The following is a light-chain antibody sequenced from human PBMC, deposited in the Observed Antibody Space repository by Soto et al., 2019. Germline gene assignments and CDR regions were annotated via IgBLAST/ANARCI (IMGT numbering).Light chain of an antibody. J-gene: IGKJ1*01. V-gene: IGKV1-8*01. CDR1: QGISSY. CDR3: QQYYSYPQT. Sequence: AIRLTQSPSSLSASVGDRVTITCWASQGISSYLAWYQKKTGKAPKLLIYAASTLQSGVPSRLRGSGYGTDLTITISCMQSEDFETYYCQQYYSYPQTFGQGTKVDI. CDR2: AAS.